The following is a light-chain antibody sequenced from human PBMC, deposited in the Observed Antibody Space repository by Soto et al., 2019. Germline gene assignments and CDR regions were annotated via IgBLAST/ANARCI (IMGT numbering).Light chain of an antibody. CDR1: SRDVGGYNY. CDR2: EVS. CDR3: CSYTRTTYA. Sequence: QSVLTQPASVSGSPGQSITISCNGTSRDVGGYNYVSWYQHHPGKAPKLMIYEVSYRPSGVSNRFSGSKSGNTASLTSSGLQAEDEADYSCCSYTRTTYAFGSGTKVTVL. V-gene: IGLV2-14*01. J-gene: IGLJ1*01.